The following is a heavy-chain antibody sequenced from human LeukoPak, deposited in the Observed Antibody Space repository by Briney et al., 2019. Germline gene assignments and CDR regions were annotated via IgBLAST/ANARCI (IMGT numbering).Heavy chain of an antibody. Sequence: GGSLRLSCVASGFTVSSNYMSWVRQAPGKGLEWVSVIYNGDSTHYADSVKGRFTTSRDNSKNRLFLQMNGLRAEDTAVYYCARDFKKGSGYDYWGQGTLVTVSS. V-gene: IGHV3-53*01. CDR3: ARDFKKGSGYDY. J-gene: IGHJ4*02. CDR2: IYNGDST. CDR1: GFTVSSNY. D-gene: IGHD3-22*01.